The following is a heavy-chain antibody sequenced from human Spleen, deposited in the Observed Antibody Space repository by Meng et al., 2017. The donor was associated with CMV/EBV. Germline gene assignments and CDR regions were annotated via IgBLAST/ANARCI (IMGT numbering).Heavy chain of an antibody. V-gene: IGHV5-51*01. J-gene: IGHJ5*02. Sequence: CRGSGYNFVSSWIGWIRKRPGRGLEWVGIVYPGESDTRYSPSFQGKVTISADKSISTAYLQWSSLKASDSAMYYCARHEDGYIPGASWGQGTLVTVSS. CDR3: ARHEDGYIPGAS. CDR2: VYPGESDT. D-gene: IGHD5-24*01. CDR1: GYNFVSSW.